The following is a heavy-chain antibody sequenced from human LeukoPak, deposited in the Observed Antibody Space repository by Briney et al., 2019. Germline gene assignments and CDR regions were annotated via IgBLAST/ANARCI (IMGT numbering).Heavy chain of an antibody. V-gene: IGHV3-23*01. J-gene: IGHJ4*02. CDR3: AKHSYDSSGYYSIGY. Sequence: GGSLRLSCAASGFTLTSYAMSWVRQAPGKGLEWVSAIIGSVHSTYYADSVKGRFTISRDNSKNTLYLQMNSLRAEDTAVYYCAKHSYDSSGYYSIGYWGQGTLATVFS. D-gene: IGHD3-22*01. CDR1: GFTLTSYA. CDR2: IIGSVHST.